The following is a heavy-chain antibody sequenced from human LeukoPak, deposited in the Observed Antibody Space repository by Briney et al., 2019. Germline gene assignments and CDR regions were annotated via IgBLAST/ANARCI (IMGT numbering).Heavy chain of an antibody. CDR1: GYTFTGYY. CDR2: INPNSGGT. J-gene: IGHJ3*02. Sequence: ASVKVSCKASGYTFTGYYMHWVRQAPGQGLEWMGWINPNSGGTNYAQKFQGRVTMTRDTSISTAYMELSRLRSDDTAVYYCARDSGSHGNAFDIWGEGTMVTVSS. V-gene: IGHV1-2*02. CDR3: ARDSGSHGNAFDI. D-gene: IGHD1-26*01.